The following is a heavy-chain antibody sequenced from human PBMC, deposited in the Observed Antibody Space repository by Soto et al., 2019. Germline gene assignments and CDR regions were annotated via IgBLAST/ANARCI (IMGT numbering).Heavy chain of an antibody. V-gene: IGHV3-23*01. CDR1: GFTFSSYA. D-gene: IGHD4-17*01. CDR3: AKDLGPYGDSDGGVDY. Sequence: PGGSLRLSCAASGFTFSSYAMSWVRQAPGKGLEWVSAISGSGGSTYYADSVKGRFTISRDNSKNTLYLQMNSLRAEDTAVYYCAKDLGPYGDSDGGVDYWGQGAQVTVSS. J-gene: IGHJ4*02. CDR2: ISGSGGST.